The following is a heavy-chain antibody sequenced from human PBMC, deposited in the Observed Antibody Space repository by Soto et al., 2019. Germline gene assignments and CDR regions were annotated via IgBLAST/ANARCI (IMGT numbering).Heavy chain of an antibody. V-gene: IGHV3-30*18. CDR3: AKSSVTMIVVEPPTDY. D-gene: IGHD3-22*01. Sequence: GGSLRLSCAASGFTFSSYGMHWVRQAPGKGLEWVAVISYDGSNKYYADSVKGRFTISRDNSKNTLYLQMNSLRAEDTAVYYCAKSSVTMIVVEPPTDYWGQGTLVTVSS. CDR2: ISYDGSNK. J-gene: IGHJ4*02. CDR1: GFTFSSYG.